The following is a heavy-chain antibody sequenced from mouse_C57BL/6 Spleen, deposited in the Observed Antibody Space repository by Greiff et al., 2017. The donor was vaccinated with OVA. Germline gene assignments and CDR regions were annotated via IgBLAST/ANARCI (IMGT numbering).Heavy chain of an antibody. CDR3: AKAIYYGSSLFDY. Sequence: VKLMESVKISCKASGYSFTGYFMNWVMQSHGKSLEWIGRINPYNGDTFYNQKFKGKATLTVDKSSSTAHMELRSLTSEDSAVYYCAKAIYYGSSLFDYWGQGTTLTVSS. CDR1: GYSFTGYF. V-gene: IGHV1-20*01. D-gene: IGHD1-1*01. J-gene: IGHJ2*01. CDR2: INPYNGDT.